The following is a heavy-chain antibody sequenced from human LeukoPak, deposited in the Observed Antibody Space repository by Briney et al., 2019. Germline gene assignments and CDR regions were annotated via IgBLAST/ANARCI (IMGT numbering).Heavy chain of an antibody. V-gene: IGHV4-59*08. Sequence: SETLSLTCTVYGGSIGTYYWGWIRQSPGKGLEWIGYIYVTGTRYNPYLQSRVTISVDRSRNQLFLKMSSVTAADTAVYYCARHSGGGIEDMDVWGKGTKVIVFS. CDR2: IYVTGT. CDR3: ARHSGGGIEDMDV. J-gene: IGHJ6*03. D-gene: IGHD3-16*02. CDR1: GGSIGTYY.